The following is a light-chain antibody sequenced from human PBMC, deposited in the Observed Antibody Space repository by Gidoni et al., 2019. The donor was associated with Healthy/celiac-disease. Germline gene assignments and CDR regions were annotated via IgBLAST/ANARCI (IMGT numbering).Light chain of an antibody. V-gene: IGKV1-9*01. J-gene: IGKJ2*01. CDR3: QQLNSYPYT. CDR2: AAS. CDR1: QGISSY. Sequence: IQLTQSPSSLSASVGDRVTIPCRAIQGISSYLAWYQQKPGTAPKLLIYAASTLQSGVPSRFSGSGSGTDFTLTISSLQPEDFATYYCQQLNSYPYTFGQGTKLEIK.